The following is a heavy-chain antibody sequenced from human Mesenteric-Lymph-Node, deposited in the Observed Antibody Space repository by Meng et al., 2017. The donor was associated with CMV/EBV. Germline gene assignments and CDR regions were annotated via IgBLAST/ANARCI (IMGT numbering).Heavy chain of an antibody. CDR1: GFTFSSYA. D-gene: IGHD3-10*01. Sequence: GESLKISCAASGFTFSSYAMSWVRQAPGKGLEWVSLIYSGAGSTYYADSMKGRFTISRDNSKNTLYLQMNSLRADDTAVYYCAREERLRGVNYWGQGTLVTVSS. J-gene: IGHJ4*02. CDR2: IYSGAGST. CDR3: AREERLRGVNY. V-gene: IGHV3-23*03.